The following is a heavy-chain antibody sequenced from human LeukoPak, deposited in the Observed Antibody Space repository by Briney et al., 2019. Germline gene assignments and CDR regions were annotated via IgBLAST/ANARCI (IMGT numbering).Heavy chain of an antibody. J-gene: IGHJ4*02. D-gene: IGHD6-19*01. Sequence: GGSLRLSCAASEFTFSNYALHWVRQAPGKGLQWVAVISYDGNTIHYADSVKGRFTISRDNSKNTLYLQMNSLRAEDTAVYYCAKDGVAGNFDYWGQGTLVTVSS. CDR3: AKDGVAGNFDY. CDR2: ISYDGNTI. V-gene: IGHV3-30-3*01. CDR1: EFTFSNYA.